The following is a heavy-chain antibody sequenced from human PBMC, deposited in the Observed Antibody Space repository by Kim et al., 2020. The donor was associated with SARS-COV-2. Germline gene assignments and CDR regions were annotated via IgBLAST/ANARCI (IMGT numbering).Heavy chain of an antibody. D-gene: IGHD6-19*01. CDR2: ITRGGDT. V-gene: IGHV3-23*01. CDR3: VPCVTLADRSGWRTFFDY. J-gene: IGHJ4*01. Sequence: GGSLRLSCAASGLTLRSYAMNWVRQGPGKVLEWVSSITRGGDTYYAASVKGRFTISRDNFKDTLSLQMNSLRAEDTGNYYCVPCVTLADRSGWRTFFDY. CDR1: GLTLRSYA.